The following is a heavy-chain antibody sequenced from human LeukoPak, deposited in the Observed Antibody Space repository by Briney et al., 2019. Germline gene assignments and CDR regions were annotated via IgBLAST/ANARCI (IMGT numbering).Heavy chain of an antibody. J-gene: IGHJ4*02. D-gene: IGHD3-22*01. CDR2: IRYDGSNK. Sequence: GGSLRLSCAASGFTFSSYGMHWVRQAPGKGLEWVAFIRYDGSNKYYADSVKGRFTISRDNSKNTLYLQMNSLRAEDTAVYYCAKGGVGYYDSGAKLRGLDYWGQGTLVTVSS. CDR3: AKGGVGYYDSGAKLRGLDY. V-gene: IGHV3-30*02. CDR1: GFTFSSYG.